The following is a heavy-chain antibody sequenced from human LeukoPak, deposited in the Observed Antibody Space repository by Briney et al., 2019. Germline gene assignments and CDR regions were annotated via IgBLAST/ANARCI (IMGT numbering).Heavy chain of an antibody. CDR2: ISGYNGNT. J-gene: IGHJ4*02. CDR1: GYTLTSYG. D-gene: IGHD3-10*01. Sequence: GASVKVSCKASGYTLTSYGISWVRQAPGQGLEWMGWISGYNGNTNYAQKFQGRVTMTIDISTSTLYMELRSLRSDDTAVYYCARGRTHRRLWLGESTGGPFDYRGQGTLVTVSS. CDR3: ARGRTHRRLWLGESTGGPFDY. V-gene: IGHV1-18*01.